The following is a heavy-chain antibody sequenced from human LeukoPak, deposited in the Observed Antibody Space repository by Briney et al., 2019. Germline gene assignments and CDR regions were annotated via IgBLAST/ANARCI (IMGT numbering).Heavy chain of an antibody. Sequence: SGPTLVNPTQTLTLTCTFSGFSLSTSGMCVSWIRQPPGKGLEWFGYISDSGTTNYNPSLKSRVTISVDTSKKEFSLKLSSVTAADTAVYYCARVTWFPGTSYYYMDVWGKGTTVTVSS. CDR2: ISDSGTT. J-gene: IGHJ6*03. D-gene: IGHD1-1*01. CDR3: ARVTWFPGTSYYYMDV. CDR1: GFSLSTSGMC. V-gene: IGHV4-61*08.